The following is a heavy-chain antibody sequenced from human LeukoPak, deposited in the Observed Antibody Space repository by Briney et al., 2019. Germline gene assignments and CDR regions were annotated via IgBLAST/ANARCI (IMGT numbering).Heavy chain of an antibody. CDR3: AIEMATNSALDY. V-gene: IGHV4-59*01. J-gene: IGHJ4*02. Sequence: SETLSLTCTVSGGSISSYYWSWIRQPPGKGLEWIGYIYYSGSTNYNPSLKSRVIISLDTSKKQFSLNLSSVTAADTAVYYCAIEMATNSALDYWGQGTLVTVSS. D-gene: IGHD5-24*01. CDR2: IYYSGST. CDR1: GGSISSYY.